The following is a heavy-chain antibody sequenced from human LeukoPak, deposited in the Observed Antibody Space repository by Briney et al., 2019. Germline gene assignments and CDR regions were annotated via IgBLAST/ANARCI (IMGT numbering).Heavy chain of an antibody. Sequence: GRSLRLSCAASGFTFSSYGMHWVRQAPGKGLEWVAVIWYDGSNKYYADSVKGRFTISRDNSKNTLYLQMNSLRAEDTAVYYCARDSFGYSSSWYTTGLRYWGQGTLATVSS. J-gene: IGHJ4*02. CDR1: GFTFSSYG. CDR2: IWYDGSNK. D-gene: IGHD6-13*01. V-gene: IGHV3-33*01. CDR3: ARDSFGYSSSWYTTGLRY.